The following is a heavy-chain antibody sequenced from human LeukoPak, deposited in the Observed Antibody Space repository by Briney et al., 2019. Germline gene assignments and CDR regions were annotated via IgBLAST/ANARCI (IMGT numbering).Heavy chain of an antibody. J-gene: IGHJ2*01. CDR1: GGSISGYY. CDR3: ARDWAGPPFRSWYFDL. V-gene: IGHV4-59*01. Sequence: KPSETLSLTCTVSGGSISGYYWSWIRQPPGKRLEWIGYIYYSGSTNYNPSLKSRVTISVDTSKNQFSLKLSSVTAADTAVYYCARDWAGPPFRSWYFDLWGRGTLVTVSS. D-gene: IGHD1-14*01. CDR2: IYYSGST.